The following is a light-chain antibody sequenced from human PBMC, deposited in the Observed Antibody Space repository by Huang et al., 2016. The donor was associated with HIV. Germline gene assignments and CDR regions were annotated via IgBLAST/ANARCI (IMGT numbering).Light chain of an antibody. CDR2: DAS. Sequence: TQSPVTLSVSPGERVTLSCRASQGIGNKLAWYQLKPGQAPRLLIFDASYRAIDIPARFSGGGSEIDFTLTISDLQSEDSAVYYCQQYNRWPRTFGQGTKVDIK. CDR3: QQYNRWPRT. V-gene: IGKV3-15*01. CDR1: QGIGNK. J-gene: IGKJ2*01.